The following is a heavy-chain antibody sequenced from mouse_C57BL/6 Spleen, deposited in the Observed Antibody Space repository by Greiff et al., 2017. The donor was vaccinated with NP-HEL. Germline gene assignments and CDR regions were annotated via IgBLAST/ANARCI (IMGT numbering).Heavy chain of an antibody. Sequence: VKLVESGPGLVAPSQSLSITCTVSGFSLTSYGVDWVRQPPGTGLEWLGVIWGGGSTNYYSALMSSLCISKDNSKSQVFLKMNSMQTDDTDMDYCAKHGITGGAMDYWGQGTSVTVSS. CDR3: AKHGITGGAMDY. D-gene: IGHD2-4*01. CDR2: IWGGGST. J-gene: IGHJ4*01. CDR1: GFSLTSYG. V-gene: IGHV2-9*01.